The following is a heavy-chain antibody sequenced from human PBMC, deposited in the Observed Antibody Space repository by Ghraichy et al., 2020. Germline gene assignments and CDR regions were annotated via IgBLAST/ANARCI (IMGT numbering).Heavy chain of an antibody. J-gene: IGHJ6*02. D-gene: IGHD1-26*01. V-gene: IGHV4-34*01. CDR1: GGSFSGYY. CDR2: INHSGRT. CDR3: ARDTSGDGMDV. Sequence: SQTLSLTCAVYGGSFSGYYWTWIRQPPGKGLEWIGKINHSGRTNYNAFLKSRVTISVDTSMKQISLKLSSVTAADTAVYYCARDTSGDGMDVWGQRTTVTVSS.